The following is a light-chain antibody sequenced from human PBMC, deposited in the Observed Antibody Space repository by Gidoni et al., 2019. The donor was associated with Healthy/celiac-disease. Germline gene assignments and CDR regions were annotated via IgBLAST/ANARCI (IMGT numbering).Light chain of an antibody. V-gene: IGKV3-11*01. CDR2: DAS. CDR3: QQRSNWPPMYT. CDR1: QSVSRY. J-gene: IGKJ2*01. Sequence: EIVLTQSPDTLSLSPGERATLSCRASQSVSRYLAWYQQKPGQSPRLLIYDASTRATGIPARFSGSGSGTDFTLTISSLEPEYFAVYYCQQRSNWPPMYTFGQGTKLEIK.